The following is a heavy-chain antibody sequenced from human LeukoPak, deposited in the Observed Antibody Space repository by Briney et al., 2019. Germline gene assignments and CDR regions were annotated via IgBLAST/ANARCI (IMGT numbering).Heavy chain of an antibody. CDR2: IFHSGGEI. Sequence: GGSLSLPCAASGFTFSTFAMIGARQPPGKGLEWVSSIFHSGGEIHYADSVRGRFTISRDNSKSTLSLQMNSLRAEDTAVYYCARGPGVTMVRGVKAGWYSDLWGRGTLVTVSS. J-gene: IGHJ2*01. D-gene: IGHD3-10*01. CDR3: ARGPGVTMVRGVKAGWYSDL. CDR1: GFTFSTFA. V-gene: IGHV3-23*01.